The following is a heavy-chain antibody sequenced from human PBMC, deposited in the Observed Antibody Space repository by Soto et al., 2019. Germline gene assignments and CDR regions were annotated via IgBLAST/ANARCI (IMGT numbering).Heavy chain of an antibody. CDR1: AAFFSGYY. D-gene: IGHD2-2*01. V-gene: IGHV4-34*01. CDR2: INHSGST. J-gene: IGHJ5*01. CDR3: ARGRSRPPKFDS. Sequence: PETLSLTCAVYAAFFSGYYWSWIRQPPGNGREWIGEINHSGSTNYNPSLKSRLTISVDTSKNQSSLDLSSVTAADTAVYYCARGRSRPPKFDSWGQGTLVTVSS.